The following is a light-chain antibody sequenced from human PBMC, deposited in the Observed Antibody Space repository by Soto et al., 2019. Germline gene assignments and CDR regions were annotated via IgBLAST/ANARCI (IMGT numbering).Light chain of an antibody. J-gene: IGKJ2*01. CDR2: GAS. CDR1: QSVSSSS. CDR3: QQYSSSPYT. V-gene: IGKV3-20*01. Sequence: EIVLAQSPGTLSFSPGERATLSCRASQSVSSSSLAWYQQKPGQPPRLLIFGASSRATGIPDRFSGSGSGTDFTLTISRLEPEDFAVYYCQQYSSSPYTFGQGTKLEIK.